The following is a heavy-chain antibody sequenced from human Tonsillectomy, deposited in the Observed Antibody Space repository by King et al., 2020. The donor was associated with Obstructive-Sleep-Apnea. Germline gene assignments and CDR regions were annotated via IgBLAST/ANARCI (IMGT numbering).Heavy chain of an antibody. CDR3: ARDGRRWLQCFDY. D-gene: IGHD5-24*01. J-gene: IGHJ4*02. Sequence: QLQESGPGLVKPSETLSLTCTVSGGSISSSSYYWGWIRQPPGKGLEWIGRIYYSGSTYYNPSLKSRVTISVDTSKNQFSLKLSSVTAADTAVYYCARDGRRWLQCFDYWGQGTLVTVSS. V-gene: IGHV4-39*07. CDR1: GGSISSSSYY. CDR2: IYYSGST.